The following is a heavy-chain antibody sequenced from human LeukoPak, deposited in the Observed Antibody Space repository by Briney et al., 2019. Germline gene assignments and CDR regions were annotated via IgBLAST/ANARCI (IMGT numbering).Heavy chain of an antibody. CDR1: GGSISSGGYY. D-gene: IGHD6-13*01. V-gene: IGHV4-31*03. Sequence: SQTLSLTCTVSGGSISSGGYYWSWIRQHPGKGLEWIGYIYYSGSTYYNPSPKSRVTISVDTSKNQFSLKLSSVTAADTAVYYCAREGSSWYGVRTFDYWGQGTLVTVSS. J-gene: IGHJ4*02. CDR2: IYYSGST. CDR3: AREGSSWYGVRTFDY.